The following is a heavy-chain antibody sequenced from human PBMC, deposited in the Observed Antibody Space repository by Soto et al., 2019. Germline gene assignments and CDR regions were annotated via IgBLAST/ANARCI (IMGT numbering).Heavy chain of an antibody. Sequence: SETLSLTCTVSGGSISVYYWNWIRRPAGKGLEWIGRIYTSGSTNYNPSLKSRVTMSVDTSKNQFSLKLSSVTAADTAVYYCARDGGLRAAADYNWFDPWGQGTLVTVSS. CDR3: ARDGGLRAAADYNWFDP. CDR2: IYTSGST. J-gene: IGHJ5*02. CDR1: GGSISVYY. V-gene: IGHV4-4*07. D-gene: IGHD6-13*01.